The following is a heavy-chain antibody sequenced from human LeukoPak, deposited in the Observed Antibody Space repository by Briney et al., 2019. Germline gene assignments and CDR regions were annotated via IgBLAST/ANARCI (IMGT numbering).Heavy chain of an antibody. J-gene: IGHJ6*02. Sequence: ASVKVSCKASGYTFTSYDINWVRQATGQGLEWMGWMNPNSGNTGYAQKLQGRVTMTRNTSISTAYMELSSLRSEDTAVYYCARVRMVGATFYYYYYGMDVWGQGTTVTVSS. D-gene: IGHD1-26*01. CDR2: MNPNSGNT. V-gene: IGHV1-8*01. CDR1: GYTFTSYD. CDR3: ARVRMVGATFYYYYYGMDV.